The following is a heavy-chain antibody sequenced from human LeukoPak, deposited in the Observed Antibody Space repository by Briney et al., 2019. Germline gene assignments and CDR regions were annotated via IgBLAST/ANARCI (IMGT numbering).Heavy chain of an antibody. D-gene: IGHD2-2*01. CDR1: GGSIDSYY. CDR2: IYYTGST. V-gene: IGHV4-59*01. CDR3: ARVYQSAEYYFDY. Sequence: QTSETLSLTCTVSGGSIDSYYWSWIRQPPGKGLEWIGYIYYTGSTEYHPSLKSRVTISLDTSKNQFSLKLTSVTAADTAVYYCARVYQSAEYYFDYWGQGSLVSVSS. J-gene: IGHJ4*02.